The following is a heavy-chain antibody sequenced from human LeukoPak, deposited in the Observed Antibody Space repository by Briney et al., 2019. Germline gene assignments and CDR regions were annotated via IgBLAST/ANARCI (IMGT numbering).Heavy chain of an antibody. CDR1: GYTYTTDG. Sequence: GASVTISCKASGYTYTTDGISWVRQAPGQGLEWMGWIDTYSGKTNYAQKFQGRVTMTSDTSTSKAYMELRSLRSDDTAVYYCARDRGIAEADSFDPWGQGTLVTVSS. CDR3: ARDRGIAEADSFDP. CDR2: IDTYSGKT. V-gene: IGHV1-18*01. D-gene: IGHD6-13*01. J-gene: IGHJ5*02.